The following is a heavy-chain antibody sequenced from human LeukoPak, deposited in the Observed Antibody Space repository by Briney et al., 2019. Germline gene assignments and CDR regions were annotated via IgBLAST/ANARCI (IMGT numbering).Heavy chain of an antibody. CDR2: INDRGSI. Sequence: SETLSLTCAVYGDSFNGYYWTWLRHPPGKGLEWIGEINDRGSINYNPSLESRLTISIDTSKNQFSLRLSSMTAADTAVYYCARGRRWWGQGALVTVSS. CDR3: ARGRRW. CDR1: GDSFNGYY. J-gene: IGHJ4*02. V-gene: IGHV4-34*01. D-gene: IGHD5-24*01.